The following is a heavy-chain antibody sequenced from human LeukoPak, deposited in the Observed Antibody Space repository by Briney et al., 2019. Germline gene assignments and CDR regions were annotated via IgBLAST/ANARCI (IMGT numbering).Heavy chain of an antibody. CDR1: GFTFSSYG. J-gene: IGHJ4*02. CDR2: ISYDGSNK. V-gene: IGHV3-30*03. D-gene: IGHD6-13*01. Sequence: PGGSLRLSCAASGFTFSSYGMHWVRQAPGKGLEWVAVISYDGSNKYYADSVKGRFTISRDNSKNTLYLQMNSLRAEDTAVYYCARVGGYSSSWYLDFWGQGTLVTVSS. CDR3: ARVGGYSSSWYLDF.